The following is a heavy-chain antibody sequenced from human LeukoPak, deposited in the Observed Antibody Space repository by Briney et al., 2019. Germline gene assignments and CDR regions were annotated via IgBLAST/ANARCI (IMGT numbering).Heavy chain of an antibody. CDR3: ARDQRGSDYVWGSYRAQSNDAFDI. Sequence: ASVKVSCKASGYTFTSYGISWVRQAPGQGLEWMGWISAYNGNTNYAQKLQGRVTMTTDTSTNTAYMELRSLRSDDTAVYYCARDQRGSDYVWGSYRAQSNDAFDIWGQGTMVTVSS. CDR1: GYTFTSYG. D-gene: IGHD3-16*02. CDR2: ISAYNGNT. V-gene: IGHV1-18*01. J-gene: IGHJ3*02.